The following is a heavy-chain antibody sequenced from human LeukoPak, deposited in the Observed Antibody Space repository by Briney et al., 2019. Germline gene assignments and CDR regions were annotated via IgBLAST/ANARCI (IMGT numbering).Heavy chain of an antibody. Sequence: PSETLSLTCAVYGGSFSGYYWSWIRQPPGKGLEWIGEINHSGSTNYNPSLKSRVTMSVDTSKNQFSLKLSSVTAADTAVYYCARDLFGSSDHRAVPRGWGQGTLVTVSS. CDR3: ARDLFGSSDHRAVPRG. D-gene: IGHD6-6*01. V-gene: IGHV4-34*01. J-gene: IGHJ4*02. CDR2: INHSGST. CDR1: GGSFSGYY.